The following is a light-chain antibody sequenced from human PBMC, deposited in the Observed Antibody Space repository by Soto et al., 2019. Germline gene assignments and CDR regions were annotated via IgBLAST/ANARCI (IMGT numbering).Light chain of an antibody. CDR2: GAS. J-gene: IGKJ5*01. CDR1: QSVSSSY. V-gene: IGKV3-15*01. CDR3: QQYNNWPIT. Sequence: EIVLTQSPDTLSLSPGERATLSCRASQSVSSSYLAWYQQKPGQAPRLLIYGASTRATGIPARFSGSGSGTEFTLTISSLQSEDFAVYYCQQYNNWPITFGQGTRLEIK.